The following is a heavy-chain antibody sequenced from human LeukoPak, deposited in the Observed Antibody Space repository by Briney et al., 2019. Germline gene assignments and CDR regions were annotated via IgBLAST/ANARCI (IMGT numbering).Heavy chain of an antibody. CDR2: ISSGGSKI. J-gene: IGHJ4*02. V-gene: IGHV3-11*01. D-gene: IGHD6-19*01. CDR1: GFTFSDYY. Sequence: GGSLRLPCAASGFTFSDYYMSWIRQAPGKGLEWVSYISSGGSKIYYADSVKGRFTISRDNAKNSLYLQMNSLRAEDTAVYYCARRRYVAGSDYWGQGTLVTVSS. CDR3: ARRRYVAGSDY.